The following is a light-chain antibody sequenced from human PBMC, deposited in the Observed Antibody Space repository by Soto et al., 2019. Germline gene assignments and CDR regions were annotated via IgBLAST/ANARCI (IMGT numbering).Light chain of an antibody. J-gene: IGLJ1*01. CDR1: SSDIGLYNY. Sequence: QSVLSQPASMSGSPGQSITIPCTGASSDIGLYNYVSWYQHHPGKAPKLLMSEVNVRPSGLSDRFSASKAGNTASLTISGLQPEDEAYYYCSSLSTTSTPIVFGSGTKVTVL. V-gene: IGLV2-14*01. CDR3: SSLSTTSTPIV. CDR2: EVN.